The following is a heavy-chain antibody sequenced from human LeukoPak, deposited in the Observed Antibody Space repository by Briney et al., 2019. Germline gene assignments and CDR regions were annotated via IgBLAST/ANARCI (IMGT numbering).Heavy chain of an antibody. D-gene: IGHD1-26*01. V-gene: IGHV3-30*02. J-gene: IGHJ6*03. CDR2: IRYDGSDK. CDR3: AKGIPRGSYYYYYMDV. Sequence: PGGSLRLSCSTSGFTFSNYVMHWVPQAPGKGLKWGASIRYDGSDKYYADSVKVRFTISRDNSKNTLYLQMNSLRVEDTAVYYCAKGIPRGSYYYYYMDVWGKGTTVTISS. CDR1: GFTFSNYV.